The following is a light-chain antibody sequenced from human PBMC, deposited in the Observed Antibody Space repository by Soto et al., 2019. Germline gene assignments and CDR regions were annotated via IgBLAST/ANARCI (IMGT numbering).Light chain of an antibody. V-gene: IGKV3-15*01. CDR1: RSVSSN. CDR2: GAS. CDR3: QQYNNWPQT. Sequence: EIVMTQSPATLSVSPGERATLSCRASRSVSSNLAWYQQKPGQAPRLLIYGASTRATGIPARFSGSGSGTEFTLTISSLQSEDFAVYYGQQYNNWPQTFGQGTKVEIK. J-gene: IGKJ1*01.